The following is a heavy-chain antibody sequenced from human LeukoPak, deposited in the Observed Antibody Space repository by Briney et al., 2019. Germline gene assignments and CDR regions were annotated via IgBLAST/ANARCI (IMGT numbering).Heavy chain of an antibody. CDR3: ARERYSGGTFDI. D-gene: IGHD1-26*01. Sequence: PGGSLRLSCAASGFTFSSYWMLWVRQAPGKGLVWVSRINSDGSSTNYADSVKGRFTISRDNAKNTLYLQMNSLRAEDAAVYYCARERYSGGTFDIWGQGTMVTVSS. J-gene: IGHJ3*02. V-gene: IGHV3-74*01. CDR2: INSDGSST. CDR1: GFTFSSYW.